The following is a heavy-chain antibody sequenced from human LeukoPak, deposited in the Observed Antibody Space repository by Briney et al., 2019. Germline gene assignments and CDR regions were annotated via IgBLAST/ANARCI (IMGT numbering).Heavy chain of an antibody. CDR1: GFTFSSYA. CDR3: ARHSYGGEAFDI. CDR2: ISYDGSNK. Sequence: GRSLRLSCAASGFTFSSYAMHWVRQAPGKGLEWVAVISYDGSNKYYADSVKGRFTISRDNSKNTLYLQMNSLRAEDTAMFYCARHSYGGEAFDIWGQGTMVTVSS. D-gene: IGHD5-18*01. V-gene: IGHV3-30*14. J-gene: IGHJ3*02.